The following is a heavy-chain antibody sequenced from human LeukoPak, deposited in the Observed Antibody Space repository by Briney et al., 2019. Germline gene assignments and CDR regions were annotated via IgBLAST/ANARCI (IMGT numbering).Heavy chain of an antibody. CDR3: AKSPFGEFTWYYFDY. D-gene: IGHD3-10*01. CDR1: GFTFSSYG. Sequence: GGSLRLSCAASGFTFSSYGMHWVRQAPGKGLEWVAVISYDGSNKYYADSVKGRFTISRDNSKNTLYLQMNSLRAEDTAVYYCAKSPFGEFTWYYFDYGGQGTLVTVSS. CDR2: ISYDGSNK. V-gene: IGHV3-30*18. J-gene: IGHJ4*02.